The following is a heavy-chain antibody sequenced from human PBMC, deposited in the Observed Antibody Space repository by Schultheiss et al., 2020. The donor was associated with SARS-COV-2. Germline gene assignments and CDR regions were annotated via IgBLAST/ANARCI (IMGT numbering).Heavy chain of an antibody. D-gene: IGHD3-3*01. CDR1: GFTFSTYG. Sequence: GGSLRLSCAASGFTFSTYGMHWVRQAPGKGLEWVAFLWYDGSNQYYADSVKGRTTISRDNSKSTMFLQMNSLRADDTAIYYCAREGRTYEFWSGYPGEYWGQGTLVTVSS. CDR3: AREGRTYEFWSGYPGEY. V-gene: IGHV3-33*01. J-gene: IGHJ4*02. CDR2: LWYDGSNQ.